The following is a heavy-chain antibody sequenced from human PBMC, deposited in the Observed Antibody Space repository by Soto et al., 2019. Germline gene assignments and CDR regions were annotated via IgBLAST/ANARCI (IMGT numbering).Heavy chain of an antibody. CDR1: GGSISSGDYY. CDR2: IYYSGST. V-gene: IGHV4-30-4*01. D-gene: IGHD2-2*01. Sequence: QVQLQESGPGLVKPSQTLSLTCTVSGGSISSGDYYWSWIRQPPGKGLEWIGYIYYSGSTYYNPSLKSLVTISVDTSKNQFSLKLSSVTAADTAVYYCARQAGYCISTSCYGEGFDYWGQGTLVTVSS. CDR3: ARQAGYCISTSCYGEGFDY. J-gene: IGHJ4*02.